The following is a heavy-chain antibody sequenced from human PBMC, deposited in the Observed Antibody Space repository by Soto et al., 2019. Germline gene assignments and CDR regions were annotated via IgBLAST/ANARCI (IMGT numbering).Heavy chain of an antibody. CDR1: GDSISGKY. V-gene: IGHV4-59*13. J-gene: IGHJ5*01. D-gene: IGHD6-6*01. CDR2: IYYNGRT. CDR3: ARDVQKFDF. Sequence: SETLSLTCTVSGDSISGKYWSWIRQPPGKGLEWIGYIYYNGRTDYNPSLKSRITMSVDTSKNQFSLRLNSVTAADTAVYYCARDVQKFDFWGQGTLVTVSS.